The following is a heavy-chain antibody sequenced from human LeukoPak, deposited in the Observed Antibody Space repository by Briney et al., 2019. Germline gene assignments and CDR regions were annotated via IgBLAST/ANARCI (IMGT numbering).Heavy chain of an antibody. Sequence: SETLSLTCAVYGGSFSGYYWSGIRQPPGKGLEWIGEINHSGSTNYNPSLKRRVTISVDTSKNQFSLKLSSVTAADTAVYYCARLSGWVYFDYWGQGTLVTVSS. CDR3: ARLSGWVYFDY. D-gene: IGHD6-19*01. V-gene: IGHV4-34*01. CDR2: INHSGST. J-gene: IGHJ4*02. CDR1: GGSFSGYY.